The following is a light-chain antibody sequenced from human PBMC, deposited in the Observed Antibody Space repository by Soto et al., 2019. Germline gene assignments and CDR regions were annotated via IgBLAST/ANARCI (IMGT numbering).Light chain of an antibody. V-gene: IGKV1-5*03. CDR3: QQYNFYSRT. CDR2: KAS. J-gene: IGKJ1*01. CDR1: QSISTW. Sequence: DIQRTQSPSTLSASVGDTVTITCRASQSISTWLAWYQQKPGKVPKLLIYKASSLQSGVPSRFSGIGSGTEFTLTISSLQPDDFATYYCQQYNFYSRTFGQGTKVEIK.